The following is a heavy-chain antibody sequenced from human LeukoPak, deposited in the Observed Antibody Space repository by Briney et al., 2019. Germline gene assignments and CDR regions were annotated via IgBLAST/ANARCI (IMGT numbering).Heavy chain of an antibody. Sequence: GGSLRLSCVVSGFTFNNYAMNWVRQAPGKGLEWVSYISSSSSTIYYADSVKGRFTISRDNAKNSLYLQMNSLRAEDTAVYYCARVGYCSSTSCLDYWGQGTLVTVSS. CDR3: ARVGYCSSTSCLDY. D-gene: IGHD2-2*01. J-gene: IGHJ4*02. V-gene: IGHV3-48*04. CDR1: GFTFNNYA. CDR2: ISSSSSTI.